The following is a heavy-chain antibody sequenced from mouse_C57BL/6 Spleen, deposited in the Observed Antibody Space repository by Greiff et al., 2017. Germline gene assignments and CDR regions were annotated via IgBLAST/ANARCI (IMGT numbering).Heavy chain of an antibody. V-gene: IGHV7-3*01. Sequence: EVQLVESGGGLVQPGGSLSLSCAASGFTFTDYYMSWVRQPPGKALEWLGFIRNKANGYTTEYSASVKGRFTISRDNSQSILYLQMNALRAEDSATYYCARYMEYGPDYWGQGTTLTVSS. CDR3: ARYMEYGPDY. CDR1: GFTFTDYY. CDR2: IRNKANGYTT. D-gene: IGHD1-1*02. J-gene: IGHJ2*01.